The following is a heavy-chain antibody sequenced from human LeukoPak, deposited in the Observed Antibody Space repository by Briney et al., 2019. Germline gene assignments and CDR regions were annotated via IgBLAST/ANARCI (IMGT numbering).Heavy chain of an antibody. V-gene: IGHV3-66*01. CDR3: ARDMWYYDSSGYYSSYFDY. Sequence: GGSLRLSCAASGFTVSSNYMSWVRQAPGKGLEWVSVIYSGGSTYYADSVKGSFTISRDNSKNTLYLQMNSLRAEDTAVYYCARDMWYYDSSGYYSSYFDYWGQGTLVTVSS. CDR2: IYSGGST. D-gene: IGHD3-22*01. CDR1: GFTVSSNY. J-gene: IGHJ4*02.